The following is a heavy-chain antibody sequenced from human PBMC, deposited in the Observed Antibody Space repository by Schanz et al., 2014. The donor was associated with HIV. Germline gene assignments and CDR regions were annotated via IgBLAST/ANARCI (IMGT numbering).Heavy chain of an antibody. V-gene: IGHV3-23*01. Sequence: EVQLLEFGGGLVRPGESLRLSCLASGFTFNNYAMSWVRQAPGKGLDRVSTISGSGDNTFYADSVKGRFTISRDSSKNTLYLQMNGLRAEDTAVYYCARGVPAHSSGWYLDYWGQGTLVIVSS. CDR3: ARGVPAHSSGWYLDY. CDR1: GFTFNNYA. J-gene: IGHJ4*02. CDR2: ISGSGDNT. D-gene: IGHD6-19*01.